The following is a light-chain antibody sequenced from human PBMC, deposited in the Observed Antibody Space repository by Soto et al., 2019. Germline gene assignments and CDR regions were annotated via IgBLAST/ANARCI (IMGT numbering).Light chain of an antibody. CDR2: ATS. J-gene: IGKJ5*01. CDR3: QQHNDWPEIT. CDR1: QSITSN. V-gene: IGKV3-15*01. Sequence: VMTQSPVTLSVSPGERATLSCRASQSITSNLAWYQQKPGQPPRLLIYATSTRATGTPARFSGSGSGTEFTLTISSLQSEDLAVYYCQQHNDWPEITFGQGTRLEIK.